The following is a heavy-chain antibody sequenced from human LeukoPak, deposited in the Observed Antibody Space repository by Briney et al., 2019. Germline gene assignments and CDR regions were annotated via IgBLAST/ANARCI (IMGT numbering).Heavy chain of an antibody. D-gene: IGHD2-15*01. CDR1: GFTFNDYG. Sequence: GRSLRLSCAASGFTFNDYGMHWVRQAPGKGLEWVAAISNGGTSKYYVDSVKGRFTISRDNSKNTLDLQMNSLRPEDTAVYYCAKRGDCRGGTCYFFHYWGQGILVTVSS. CDR2: ISNGGTSK. CDR3: AKRGDCRGGTCYFFHY. V-gene: IGHV3-30*18. J-gene: IGHJ4*02.